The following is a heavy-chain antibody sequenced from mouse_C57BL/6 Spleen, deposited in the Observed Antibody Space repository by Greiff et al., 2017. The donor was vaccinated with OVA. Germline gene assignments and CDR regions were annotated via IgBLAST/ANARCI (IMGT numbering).Heavy chain of an antibody. Sequence: QVQLKQPGAELVKPGASVKMSCKASGYTFTSYWITWVKQRPGQGLEWIGDIYPGSGSTNYNEKFKSKATLTVDTSSSTAYMQLSSLTSEDSAVYYCARSTSYDYDLDWWGQGTTLTVSS. CDR2: IYPGSGST. V-gene: IGHV1-55*01. CDR3: ARSTSYDYDLDW. D-gene: IGHD2-4*01. CDR1: GYTFTSYW. J-gene: IGHJ2*01.